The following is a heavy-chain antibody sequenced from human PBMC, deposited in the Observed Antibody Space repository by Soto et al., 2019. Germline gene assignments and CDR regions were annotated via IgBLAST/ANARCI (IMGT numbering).Heavy chain of an antibody. D-gene: IGHD3-22*01. CDR3: ARAVNDYYDSSGYSPFDAFDI. CDR1: GGTFSSYA. Sequence: GASVKVSCKASGGTFSSYAISWVRQAPGQGLEWMGGIIPIFGTANYAQKFQGRVTITADESTSTAYMELSSLRSEDTAVYYCARAVNDYYDSSGYSPFDAFDIWGQGTMVTVSS. CDR2: IIPIFGTA. V-gene: IGHV1-69*13. J-gene: IGHJ3*02.